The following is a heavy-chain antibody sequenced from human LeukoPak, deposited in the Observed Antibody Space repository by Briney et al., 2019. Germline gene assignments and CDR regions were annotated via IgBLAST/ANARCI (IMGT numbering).Heavy chain of an antibody. CDR2: TSYRSKWSS. V-gene: IGHV6-1*01. CDR3: ARGRGGPFDY. Sequence: SQTLSLTCAISGDSVSSNSAAWNWFRQSPSRGLEWLGRTSYRSKWSSDYAVSVKSRITINPDTSKNQSSLQLSSVTPEDTAVYFCARGRGGPFDYWGQGILVTVSS. D-gene: IGHD3-10*01. J-gene: IGHJ4*02. CDR1: GDSVSSNSAA.